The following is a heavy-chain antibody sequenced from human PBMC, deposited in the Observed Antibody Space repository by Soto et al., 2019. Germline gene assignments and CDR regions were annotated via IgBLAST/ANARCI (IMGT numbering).Heavy chain of an antibody. V-gene: IGHV3-21*01. Sequence: PGGSLRLSCAASGFTFDDYTMHWVRQAPGKGLEWVSFISNSATSTYYADSVKGRFTISRDNAKNSLYLQMNSLRAEDTAVYYCARGLYYYDSSAYYSPWGQGTLVTVSS. CDR3: ARGLYYYDSSAYYSP. J-gene: IGHJ5*02. D-gene: IGHD3-22*01. CDR1: GFTFDDYT. CDR2: ISNSATST.